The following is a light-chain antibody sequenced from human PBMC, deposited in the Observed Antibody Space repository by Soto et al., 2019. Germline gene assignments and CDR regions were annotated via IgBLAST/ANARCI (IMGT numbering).Light chain of an antibody. CDR3: QQYGRSPPEFT. CDR2: GAS. CDR1: QTISSNY. V-gene: IGKV3-20*01. Sequence: EIVLTQSPGTLSLSAGERATLSCRASQTISSNYLAWYQQKPGQAPRLLIFGASYRATGIPDRFSGSGSGTDFTLTISRLEPEDFAVSYCQQYGRSPPEFTFGHGTKVDIK. J-gene: IGKJ3*01.